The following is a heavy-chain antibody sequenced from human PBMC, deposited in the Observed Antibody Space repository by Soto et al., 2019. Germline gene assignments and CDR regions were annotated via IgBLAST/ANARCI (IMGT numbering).Heavy chain of an antibody. Sequence: GGSLRLSCAASGFTFSSYSMNWVRQAPGKGLEWVSSISSSSSYIYYADSVKGRFTIYRDNAKNSLYLQMNSLRAEDTAVYYCARDPTMVRGVIDAFDIWGQGTMVTVSS. D-gene: IGHD3-10*01. V-gene: IGHV3-21*01. J-gene: IGHJ3*02. CDR3: ARDPTMVRGVIDAFDI. CDR2: ISSSSSYI. CDR1: GFTFSSYS.